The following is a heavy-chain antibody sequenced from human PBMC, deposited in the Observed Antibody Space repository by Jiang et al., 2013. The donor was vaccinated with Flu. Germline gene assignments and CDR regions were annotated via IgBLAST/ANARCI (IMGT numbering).Heavy chain of an antibody. J-gene: IGHJ4*02. V-gene: IGHV4-38-2*02. CDR2: IYHSGST. Sequence: LLKPSETLSLTCTVSGYSISSGYYWGWIRQPPGKGLEWIGSIYHSGSTYYNPSLKSRVTISVDTSKNQFSLKLSSVTAADTAVYYCARIDADTAWATNDYWGQGTLVTVSS. CDR1: GYSISSGYY. CDR3: ARIDADTAWATNDY. D-gene: IGHD5-18*01.